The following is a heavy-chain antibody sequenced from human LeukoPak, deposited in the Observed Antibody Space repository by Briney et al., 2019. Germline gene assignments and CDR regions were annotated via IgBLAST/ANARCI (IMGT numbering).Heavy chain of an antibody. V-gene: IGHV1-24*01. CDR1: GYTLTELS. CDR3: ATTAAGTWNYYYGMDV. D-gene: IGHD6-13*01. CDR2: FNPEDGET. Sequence: ASVKVSCKVSGYTLTELSMHWVRQAPGKGLEWMGGFNPEDGETIYAQKFQGRVTMTEDTSTDTAYMELSSLRSEDTAVYYCATTAAGTWNYYYGMDVWGQGTTVTVSS. J-gene: IGHJ6*02.